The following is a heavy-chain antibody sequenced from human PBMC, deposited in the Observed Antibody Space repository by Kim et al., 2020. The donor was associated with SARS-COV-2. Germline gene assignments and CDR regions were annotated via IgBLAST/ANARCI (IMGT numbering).Heavy chain of an antibody. D-gene: IGHD2-2*01. V-gene: IGHV3-33*01. CDR2: STK. J-gene: IGHJ4*02. CDR3: ARDQYRGY. Sequence: STKYYADSVEGRFTISRDNSKNTLYLQMNSLRAEDTAVYYCARDQYRGYWGQGTLVTVSS.